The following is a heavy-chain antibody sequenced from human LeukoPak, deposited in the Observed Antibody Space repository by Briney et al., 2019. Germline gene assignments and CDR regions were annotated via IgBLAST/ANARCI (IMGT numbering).Heavy chain of an antibody. Sequence: GGSLRLSCVASGFTFGAYAMHWVRQAPGKGLEWVSFISGHGGTTYYVDSVKGRFAIPRDNTNNSLYLEMNSLTTEDTALYYCAKLEVVPDPWADALDIWGQGTMVSVSS. CDR1: GFTFGAYA. D-gene: IGHD3-22*01. CDR2: ISGHGGTT. CDR3: AKLEVVPDPWADALDI. V-gene: IGHV3-43*02. J-gene: IGHJ3*02.